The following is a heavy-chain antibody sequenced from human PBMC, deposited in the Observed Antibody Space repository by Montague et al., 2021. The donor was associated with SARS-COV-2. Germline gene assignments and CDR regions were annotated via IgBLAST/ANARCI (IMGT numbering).Heavy chain of an antibody. J-gene: IGHJ3*01. D-gene: IGHD2-15*01. CDR1: GGSVTSGGYY. CDR2: IYNTGRT. V-gene: IGHV4-61*08. CDR3: ATELPAYDVFDF. Sequence: SETLSLTCTVSGGSVTSGGYYWTWVRQPPGKGLEWIGNIYNTGRTNYNPSLKSRVTISMDTSKNQFSLKVGSVSAADTAVYYCATELPAYDVFDFWGQGTMVTVSS.